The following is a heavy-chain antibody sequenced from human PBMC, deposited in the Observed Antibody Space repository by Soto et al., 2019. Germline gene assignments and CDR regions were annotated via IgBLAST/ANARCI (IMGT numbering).Heavy chain of an antibody. CDR3: AKMDDYAMYV. CDR1: GFTFSSYA. V-gene: IGHV3-23*01. J-gene: IGHJ6*02. CDR2: ISVSGGST. Sequence: EVQLLESGGDLVQPGSSLRLSCAASGFTFSSYAMSWVRQAPGKGQEWVSTISVSGGSTYYADCVKGRFTISRDISKYTLYLQVNSLRTDDTAVYSWAKMDDYAMYVWGQGTTVTVSS. D-gene: IGHD5-12*01.